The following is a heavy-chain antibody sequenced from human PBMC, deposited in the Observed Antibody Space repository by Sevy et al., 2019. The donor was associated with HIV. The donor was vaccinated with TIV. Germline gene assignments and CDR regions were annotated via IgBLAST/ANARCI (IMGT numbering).Heavy chain of an antibody. D-gene: IGHD5-12*01. V-gene: IGHV3-13*01. CDR1: GFTFSSYD. CDR2: VGSGGDA. CDR3: ARSGGYSDYGMDV. Sequence: GGSLRLSCGASGFTFSSYDMHWVRRAAGKGLEWVSGVGSGGDAYNPGSVKGRFTISRENATNSLYLQMNSLRAGDTAVYYSARSGGYSDYGMDVWGQGTTVTVSS. J-gene: IGHJ6*02.